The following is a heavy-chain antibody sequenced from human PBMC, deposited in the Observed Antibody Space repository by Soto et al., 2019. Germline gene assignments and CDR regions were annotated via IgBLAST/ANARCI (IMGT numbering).Heavy chain of an antibody. CDR3: ASFVYYYDSSGYIENAFDI. CDR1: GGSISSYY. D-gene: IGHD3-22*01. CDR2: IYYSGST. V-gene: IGHV4-59*01. Sequence: SETLSLTCTVSGGSISSYYWSWIRQPPGKGLEWIGYIYYSGSTNYNPSLKSRVTMSVDTSKNQFSLKLSSVTAADTAVYYCASFVYYYDSSGYIENAFDIWGQGTMVTVSS. J-gene: IGHJ3*02.